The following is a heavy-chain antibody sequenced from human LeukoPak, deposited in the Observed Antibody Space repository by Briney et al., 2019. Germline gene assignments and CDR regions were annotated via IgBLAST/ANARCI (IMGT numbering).Heavy chain of an antibody. J-gene: IGHJ5*02. CDR1: GGSISSYY. CDR3: ARHDSASQGWFDP. V-gene: IGHV4-59*01. D-gene: IGHD2-21*02. CDR2: IYYSGST. Sequence: PSETLSLTCTVSGGSISSYYWSWIRQPPGKGLEWIGYIYYSGSTNYNPSLKSRVTISVDTSKNQFSLKLSSVTAADTAVYYCARHDSASQGWFDPWGQGTLVTVSS.